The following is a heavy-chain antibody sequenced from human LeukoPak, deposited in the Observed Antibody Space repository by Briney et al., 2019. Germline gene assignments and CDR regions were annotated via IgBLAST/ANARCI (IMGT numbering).Heavy chain of an antibody. CDR1: GGSISSYY. J-gene: IGHJ4*02. CDR3: ARVSSVGSLFDY. Sequence: SETLSLTCTVSGGSISSYYWSWIRQPPGKGLNWIGYISYSGSTNYNPSLKSRVTISVDTSKNQFSLNLSSVTAADTVVYYCARVSSVGSLFDYWGQGTLVTVSS. V-gene: IGHV4-59*01. CDR2: ISYSGST. D-gene: IGHD3-10*01.